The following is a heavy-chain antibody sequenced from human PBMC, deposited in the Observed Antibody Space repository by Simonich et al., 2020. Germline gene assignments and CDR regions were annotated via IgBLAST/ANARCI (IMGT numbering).Heavy chain of an antibody. V-gene: IGHV1-2*06. Sequence: QVQLVQSGAEVKKPGASVKVSCKASGYTFTGYYMHWVRQAPGQGLEWMGRNNPNRGGTNYEQKFQGRFTMTRDTSISTAYMELSRLRSDDTAVYYCARDWYYYDSSGYYSDAFDIWGQGTMVTVSS. CDR1: GYTFTGYY. J-gene: IGHJ3*02. D-gene: IGHD3-22*01. CDR3: ARDWYYYDSSGYYSDAFDI. CDR2: NNPNRGGT.